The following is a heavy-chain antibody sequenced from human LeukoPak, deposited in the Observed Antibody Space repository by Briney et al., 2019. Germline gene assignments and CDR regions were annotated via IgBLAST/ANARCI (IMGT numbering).Heavy chain of an antibody. V-gene: IGHV6-1*01. D-gene: IGHD3-22*01. CDR2: TYYRSKWYN. CDR3: ARARTSITMIVVVFDY. J-gene: IGHJ4*02. CDR1: GDSVSSNSAA. Sequence: SQTLSLTCAISGDSVSSNSAAWNWIRQSPSRGLEWLGRTYYRSKWYNDYAVSVKSRITINPDTSKNQFSLQLNSVTPEDTAVYYCARARTSITMIVVVFDYWGQGTLVTVSS.